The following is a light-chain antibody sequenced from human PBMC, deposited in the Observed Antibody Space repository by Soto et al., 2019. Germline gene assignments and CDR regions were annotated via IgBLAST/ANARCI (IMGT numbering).Light chain of an antibody. Sequence: EFALTQSPGTLSLSPGERATLSCRASQSVSSSYLAWYQQKPGQAPRLLIYGASSRATGIPDRFSGSGSGTDFTLTISRLEPEDFAVYYCQQYGSGTFGQGTKVDIK. CDR2: GAS. J-gene: IGKJ1*01. CDR3: QQYGSGT. V-gene: IGKV3-20*01. CDR1: QSVSSSY.